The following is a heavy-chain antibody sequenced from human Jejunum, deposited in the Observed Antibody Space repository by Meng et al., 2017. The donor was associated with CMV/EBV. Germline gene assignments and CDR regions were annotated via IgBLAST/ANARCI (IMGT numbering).Heavy chain of an antibody. J-gene: IGHJ4*02. CDR1: GLTLSDYS. V-gene: IGHV3-21*01. D-gene: IGHD3-16*01. CDR2: ISSGSNII. Sequence: CAASGLTLSDYSMHWVRQAPGKGLEWVSSISSGSNIIDYVDSVKGRFTISRDNAKNSLYLQMNNLRAEDTAVYYCASGIVGGGDFWGQGMLVTVSS. CDR3: ASGIVGGGDF.